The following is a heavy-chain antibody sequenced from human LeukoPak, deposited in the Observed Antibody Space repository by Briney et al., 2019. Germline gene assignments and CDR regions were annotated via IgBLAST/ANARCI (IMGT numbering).Heavy chain of an antibody. V-gene: IGHV4-4*07. J-gene: IGHJ5*02. Sequence: SETLSPTCTVSGGSISSYYWSWIRQPAGKGLEWIGRIYTSGSTNYNPSLKSRVTMSVDTSKNQFSLKLSSVTAADTAVYYCARGLRYYDSSGYRTGYWFDPWGQGALVTVSS. CDR1: GGSISSYY. CDR3: ARGLRYYDSSGYRTGYWFDP. D-gene: IGHD3-22*01. CDR2: IYTSGST.